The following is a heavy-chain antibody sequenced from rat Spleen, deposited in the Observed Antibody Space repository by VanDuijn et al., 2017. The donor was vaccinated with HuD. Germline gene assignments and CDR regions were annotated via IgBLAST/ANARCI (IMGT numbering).Heavy chain of an antibody. CDR3: AVAGYGY. V-gene: IGHV5-31*01. J-gene: IGHJ2*01. CDR2: ITHNDGST. D-gene: IGHD4-3*01. Sequence: EVQLVESGGGLVQPGRSLKLSCVASGFTFNNYWMTWIRQAPGKGLEWVATITHNDGSTYYPDSVKGRFTISRANSENTVYLQMNSLRSEDTATYYCAVAGYGYWGQGVMVTVSS. CDR1: GFTFNNYW.